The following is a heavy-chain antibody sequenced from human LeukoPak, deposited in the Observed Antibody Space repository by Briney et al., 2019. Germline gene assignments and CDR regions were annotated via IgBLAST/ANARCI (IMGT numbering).Heavy chain of an antibody. CDR1: GFTVSSYS. J-gene: IGHJ4*02. CDR3: AREGMYCSSTSCYLDY. Sequence: GGYLRLSCAASGFTVSSYSMNCVRQAPGKGLEWVSSISSSSSSYIYYADSVKGRFTISRDNAKNSLYLQMNSLRAEDTAVYYCAREGMYCSSTSCYLDYWGQGTLVTVSS. V-gene: IGHV3-21*01. CDR2: ISSSSSSYI. D-gene: IGHD2-2*01.